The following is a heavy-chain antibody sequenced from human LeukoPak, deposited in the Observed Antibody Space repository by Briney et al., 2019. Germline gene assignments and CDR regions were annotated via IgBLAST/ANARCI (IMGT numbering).Heavy chain of an antibody. V-gene: IGHV1-18*04. CDR3: ARDPGVTGANWFDP. CDR2: ISAYNGNT. Sequence: ASVKVSCKASGYTFTGYYMHWVRQAPGQGLEWMGWISAYNGNTNYAQKLQGRVTMTTDTSTSTAYMELRSLRSDDTAVYYCARDPGVTGANWFDPWGQGTLVTVSS. J-gene: IGHJ5*02. CDR1: GYTFTGYY. D-gene: IGHD2-21*02.